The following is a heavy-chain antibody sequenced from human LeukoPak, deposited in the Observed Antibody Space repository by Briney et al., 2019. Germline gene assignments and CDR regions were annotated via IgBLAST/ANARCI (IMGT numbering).Heavy chain of an antibody. CDR1: GGSISSYY. CDR3: ASFEARYYMDV. CDR2: IYYSGST. D-gene: IGHD3-9*01. Sequence: SETLSLTCTVSGGSISSYYWSWIRQPPGKGLEWIGYIYYSGSTNYNPSLKSRVTISVDTSKNQFSLKLSSVTAADTAVYYCASFEARYYMDVWGKGTTVTVSS. J-gene: IGHJ6*03. V-gene: IGHV4-59*01.